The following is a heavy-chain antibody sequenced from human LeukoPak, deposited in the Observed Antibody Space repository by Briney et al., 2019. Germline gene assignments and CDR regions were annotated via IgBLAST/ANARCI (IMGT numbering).Heavy chain of an antibody. Sequence: GGSLRLSCAASGFTASSYALNWVRQAPGKGLEWVATVSGSGDRMYHAGSVKGRFTISRDNSKNTIYLQMNSLRAEDTALYYCAKAAAVPGFDFWGQGTMVTVSS. D-gene: IGHD6-13*01. CDR2: VSGSGDRM. V-gene: IGHV3-23*01. J-gene: IGHJ4*02. CDR1: GFTASSYA. CDR3: AKAAAVPGFDF.